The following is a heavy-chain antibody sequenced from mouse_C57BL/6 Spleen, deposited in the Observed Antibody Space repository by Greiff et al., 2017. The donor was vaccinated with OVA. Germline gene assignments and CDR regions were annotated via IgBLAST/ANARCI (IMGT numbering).Heavy chain of an antibody. CDR3: ARRGYYAMDY. CDR1: GYTFTSYW. J-gene: IGHJ4*01. CDR2: IHPNCGST. V-gene: IGHV1-64*01. Sequence: QVQLKQPGAELVKPGASVKLSCKASGYTFTSYWMHWVKQRPGQGLEWIGMIHPNCGSTNYNEKFKSKATLTVDKSSSTAYMQLSSLTSEDSAVYYCARRGYYAMDYWGQGTSVTVSS.